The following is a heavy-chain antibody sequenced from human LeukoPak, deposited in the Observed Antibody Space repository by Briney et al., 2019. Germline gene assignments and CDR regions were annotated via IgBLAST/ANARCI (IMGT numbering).Heavy chain of an antibody. CDR1: GGSISSSSYY. CDR2: IKFDGIEK. J-gene: IGHJ3*01. V-gene: IGHV3-7*01. Sequence: ETLSLTCTVSGGSISSSSYYWGWIRQAPGKGLEWVANIKFDGIEKYYVDSVKGRFTVSRDNAKSSLYLQMNSLRPEDTAVYYCTCDLDRSNGLWGQGTMVTVSS. CDR3: TCDLDRSNGL. D-gene: IGHD2-8*01.